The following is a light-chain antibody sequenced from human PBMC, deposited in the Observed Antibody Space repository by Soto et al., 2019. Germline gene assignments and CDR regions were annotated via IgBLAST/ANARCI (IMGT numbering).Light chain of an antibody. CDR2: RDS. CDR3: QVWDSSTV. V-gene: IGLV3-9*01. J-gene: IGLJ2*01. CDR1: NIGSKN. Sequence: SYELTQPLSVSVALGQTARITCGGNNIGSKNVHWYQQKPGQAPVLVIYRDSNRPSGIPERFSGSNSGNTATLTISRAQAGDEADYYCQVWDSSTVFGVGTKLTVL.